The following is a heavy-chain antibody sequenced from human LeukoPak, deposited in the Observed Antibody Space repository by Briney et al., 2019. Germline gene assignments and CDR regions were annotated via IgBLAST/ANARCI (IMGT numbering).Heavy chain of an antibody. J-gene: IGHJ3*02. CDR1: GFTFSSYE. D-gene: IGHD3-10*01. CDR3: ARDRGFGELGLDI. V-gene: IGHV3-48*03. CDR2: ISSSGSTI. Sequence: GGSLRLSCTASGFTFSSYEMNWVRQAPGRGLEWVSYISSSGSTIYYADSVKGRFTISRDNPKNSLSLQMNSLRAEDTAVYYCARDRGFGELGLDIWGQGTMVTVSS.